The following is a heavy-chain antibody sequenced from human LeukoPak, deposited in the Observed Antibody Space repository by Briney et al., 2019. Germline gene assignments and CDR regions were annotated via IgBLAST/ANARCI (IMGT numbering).Heavy chain of an antibody. D-gene: IGHD5-12*01. V-gene: IGHV1-8*02. CDR1: GYTFSNYG. CDR3: ARGRAAHSGYDLDY. J-gene: IGHJ4*02. Sequence: ASVKVSCKASGYTFSNYGISWVRQATGQGLEWMGWMNPNSGNTGYAQKFQGRVTMTRNTSISTAYMELSSLRSEDTAVYYCARGRAAHSGYDLDYWGQGTLVTVSS. CDR2: MNPNSGNT.